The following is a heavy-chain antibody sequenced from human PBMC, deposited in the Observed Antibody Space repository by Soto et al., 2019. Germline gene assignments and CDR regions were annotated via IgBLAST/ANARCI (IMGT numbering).Heavy chain of an antibody. D-gene: IGHD6-6*01. Sequence: SETLSLTCTVSGGSMTSYYWSWIRQPPGKGLEWIGYVDHSGNTNYNPSLKSRVTISVDTSKNQFSLKLRSVTAADTALYYCARDGPKSSTSYYYGMDVWGQGTTVTVSS. V-gene: IGHV4-59*01. CDR3: ARDGPKSSTSYYYGMDV. CDR2: VDHSGNT. CDR1: GGSMTSYY. J-gene: IGHJ6*02.